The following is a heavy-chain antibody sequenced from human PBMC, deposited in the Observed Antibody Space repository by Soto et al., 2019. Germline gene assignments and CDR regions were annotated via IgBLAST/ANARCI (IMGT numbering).Heavy chain of an antibody. J-gene: IGHJ3*01. V-gene: IGHV3-43*01. Sequence: GGSLRLSCAASGFTFDDYTMHWVRQAPGKGLEWVSLISWDGGSTYYADSVKGRFTISRDNSKNSLYLQMNSLRTEDTALYYCAKDVSPCGGDCQGVDAFDFWGQGTMVTVSS. CDR1: GFTFDDYT. D-gene: IGHD2-21*02. CDR2: ISWDGGST. CDR3: AKDVSPCGGDCQGVDAFDF.